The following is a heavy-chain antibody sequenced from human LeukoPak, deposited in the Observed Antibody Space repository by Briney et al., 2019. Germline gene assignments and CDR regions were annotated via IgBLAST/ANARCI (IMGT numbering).Heavy chain of an antibody. Sequence: GRSLRLSCAVSGFTFGNYDMHLVRQTPGKGLEWVAVIWHDGSKEFYVDSVKGRFTISRDNSENTLYLQMNSLRAEDTAVYYCARDHHYYDSSGLRSGCIDYWGQGTLVTVSS. J-gene: IGHJ4*02. CDR2: IWHDGSKE. D-gene: IGHD3-22*01. CDR3: ARDHHYYDSSGLRSGCIDY. V-gene: IGHV3-33*01. CDR1: GFTFGNYD.